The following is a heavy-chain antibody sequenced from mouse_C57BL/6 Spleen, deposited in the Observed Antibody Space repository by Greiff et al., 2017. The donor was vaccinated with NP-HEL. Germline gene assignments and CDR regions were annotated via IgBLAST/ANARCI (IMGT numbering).Heavy chain of an antibody. Sequence: EVKVVESGGGLVKPGGSLKLSCAASGFTFSSYTMSWVRQTPEKRLEWVATISGGGGNTYYPDSVKGRFTISRDNAKNTLYLQMSSLRSEDTALYYCASQKTAQAFFDYWGQGTTLTVSS. J-gene: IGHJ2*01. CDR1: GFTFSSYT. CDR2: ISGGGGNT. D-gene: IGHD3-2*02. V-gene: IGHV5-9*01. CDR3: ASQKTAQAFFDY.